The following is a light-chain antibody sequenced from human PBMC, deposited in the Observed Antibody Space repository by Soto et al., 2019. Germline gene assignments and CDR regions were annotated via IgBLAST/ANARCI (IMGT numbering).Light chain of an antibody. CDR1: NIGGKT. V-gene: IGLV3-21*02. J-gene: IGLJ2*01. Sequence: SYELTQPPSVSVAPGQTARITCGGNNIGGKTVHWYQQKPGQAPLLVVYDDSDRPSGIPERFSGSNSGGTATLTISRVEAGDEADYYCQVWASDHVVFGGGTKVTVL. CDR2: DDS. CDR3: QVWASDHVV.